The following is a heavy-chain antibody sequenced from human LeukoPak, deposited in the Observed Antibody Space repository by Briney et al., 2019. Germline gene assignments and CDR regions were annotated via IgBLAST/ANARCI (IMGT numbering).Heavy chain of an antibody. D-gene: IGHD6-13*01. CDR2: IYYSGST. CDR3: AREYIAAARFDS. J-gene: IGHJ4*02. Sequence: SETLSLTCTVPGGSISSSSYYWSWIRQPPGKGLEWIGYIYYSGSTYYNPSLKSRVSISVDTSKNQFSLKLSSVTAADTAVYYCAREYIAAARFDSWGQGTLVTVSS. V-gene: IGHV4-30-4*08. CDR1: GGSISSSSYY.